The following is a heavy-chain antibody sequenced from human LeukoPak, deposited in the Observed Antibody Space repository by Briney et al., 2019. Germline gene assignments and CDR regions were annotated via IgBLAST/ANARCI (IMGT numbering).Heavy chain of an antibody. CDR3: ARGSSGWHYYYYYYMDV. D-gene: IGHD6-19*01. CDR1: GFTFSSYD. J-gene: IGHJ6*03. CDR2: IGTAGDT. V-gene: IGHV3-13*01. Sequence: GGSLRLSCAASGFTFSSYDMHWVRQATGKGLEWVSAIGTAGDTYYPGSVKGRFTISRENAKNSLYLQMNSLRAGDTAVYYCARGSSGWHYYYYYYMDVWGKGTTVTVSS.